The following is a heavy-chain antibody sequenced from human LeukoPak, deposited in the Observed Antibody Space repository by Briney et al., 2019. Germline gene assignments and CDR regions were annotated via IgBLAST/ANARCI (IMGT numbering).Heavy chain of an antibody. CDR3: ARVRKVNWNYPPSGSSGFDY. V-gene: IGHV4-4*02. CDR1: GGSISSSNW. CDR2: IYHSGST. D-gene: IGHD1-7*01. Sequence: SETLSLTCAVSGGSISSSNWWSWVRQPPGKGLEWIGEIYHSGSTNYNPSLKSRVTISVDKSKNQFSLKLSSVTAADTAVYYCARVRKVNWNYPPSGSSGFDYWGQGTLVTVSS. J-gene: IGHJ4*02.